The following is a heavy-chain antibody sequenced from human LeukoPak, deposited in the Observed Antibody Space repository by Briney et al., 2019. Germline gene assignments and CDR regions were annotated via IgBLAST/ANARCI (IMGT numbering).Heavy chain of an antibody. V-gene: IGHV1-46*01. CDR3: ARDNSVGDIAWWFDP. CDR2: INPTGTTT. J-gene: IGHJ5*02. Sequence: GASVKVSYKASGYTFINHWMHWVRQAPGQGLEWVGLINPTGTTTLYAQKFQGGITLTRDMSATTDYMELSSLTSEDTAVYYCARDNSVGDIAWWFDPWGQGTLVTVSS. CDR1: GYTFINHW. D-gene: IGHD1-26*01.